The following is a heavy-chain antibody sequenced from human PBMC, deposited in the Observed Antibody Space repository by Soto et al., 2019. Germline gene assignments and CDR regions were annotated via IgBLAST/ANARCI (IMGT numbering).Heavy chain of an antibody. Sequence: QVQLQQSSPGLVRPSQTLSLTCAISGDRASSNSAAWNWIRQSPSRGLEWLGRTYYRSTRWYNDYAVSVKSRITVNPDTPKNPFSLHLNSVTPEDTAVYYCAGTTSPQWYDMDVWDKGTTGTVPS. V-gene: IGHV6-1*01. D-gene: IGHD1-7*01. J-gene: IGHJ6*03. CDR1: GDRASSNSAA. CDR2: TYYRSTRWYN. CDR3: AGTTSPQWYDMDV.